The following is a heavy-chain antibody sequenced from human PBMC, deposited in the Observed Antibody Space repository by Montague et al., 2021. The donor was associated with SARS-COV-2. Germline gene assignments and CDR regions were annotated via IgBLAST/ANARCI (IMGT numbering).Heavy chain of an antibody. J-gene: IGHJ5*02. CDR2: INHSGST. D-gene: IGHD3-22*01. Sequence: SETLSLTCAVYGGSVSDYYWSWIHQPPGKGLEWIGEINHSGSTNYNPSLKSRVTTSVDTSKNQFSLKLTTVTAADTAVYYCARGPRITMIVVVITDIWFDPWGQGTLVTVSS. V-gene: IGHV4-34*01. CDR1: GGSVSDYY. CDR3: ARGPRITMIVVVITDIWFDP.